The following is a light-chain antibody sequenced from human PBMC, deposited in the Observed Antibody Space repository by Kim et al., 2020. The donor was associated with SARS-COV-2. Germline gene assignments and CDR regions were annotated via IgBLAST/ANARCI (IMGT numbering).Light chain of an antibody. J-gene: IGKJ1*01. CDR3: QQYGSSSG. CDR1: QSVSSSY. V-gene: IGKV3-20*01. Sequence: LSPEEIATHSCRASQSVSSSYLAWYQQKPGQAPRLLIYGASSRATGIPDRFSGSGSGTDFTLTISRLEPEDFAVYYCQQYGSSSGFGQGTKVDIK. CDR2: GAS.